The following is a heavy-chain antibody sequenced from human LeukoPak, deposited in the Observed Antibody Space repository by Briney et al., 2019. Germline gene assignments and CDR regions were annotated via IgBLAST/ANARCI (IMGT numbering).Heavy chain of an antibody. CDR1: GGSFSGYY. CDR3: ARPRGESSGSYFDAFDI. V-gene: IGHV4-34*01. Sequence: PSETLSLTCAVYGGSFSGYYWSWIRQPPGKGLEWVGDINHSGSNNYNQSLKSRATISVDTSTNQFSLKLSSVTAADTAVYYCARPRGESSGSYFDAFDIWGEGTMVTVSS. J-gene: IGHJ3*02. D-gene: IGHD1-26*01. CDR2: INHSGSN.